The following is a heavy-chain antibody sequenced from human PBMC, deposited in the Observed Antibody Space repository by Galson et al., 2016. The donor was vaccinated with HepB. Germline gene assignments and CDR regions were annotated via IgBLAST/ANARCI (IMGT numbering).Heavy chain of an antibody. J-gene: IGHJ4*02. CDR2: IWFDGKKN. CDR1: GFTFTNYA. D-gene: IGHD1-26*01. V-gene: IGHV3-33*01. CDR3: ARDSEWEVLVS. Sequence: SLRLSCAASGFTFTNYAMHWVRQAPGKGLEWVAIIWFDGKKNFYADSVKGRFTISRDNSRNTLYLQMDSLRTEDTAVYYCARDSEWEVLVSWGQGALVTVSS.